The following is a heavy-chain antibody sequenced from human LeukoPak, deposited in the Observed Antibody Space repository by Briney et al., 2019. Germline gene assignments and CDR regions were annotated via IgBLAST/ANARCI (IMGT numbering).Heavy chain of an antibody. J-gene: IGHJ4*02. CDR2: IYYSGST. V-gene: IGHV4-39*07. CDR1: GGSISSSSYY. D-gene: IGHD5-12*01. CDR3: ARGRGTVAIDY. Sequence: PSETLSLTCTVSGGSISSSSYYWGWIRQPPGKGLEWIGSIYYSGSTYYNPSLKSRVTISVDTSKNQFSLKLTSVTAADTAVYYCARGRGTVAIDYWGQGTLVTVSS.